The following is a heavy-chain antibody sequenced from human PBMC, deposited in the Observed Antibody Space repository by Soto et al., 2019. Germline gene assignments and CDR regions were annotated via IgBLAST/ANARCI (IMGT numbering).Heavy chain of an antibody. D-gene: IGHD3-22*01. CDR1: GYTFTSYG. V-gene: IGHV1-18*01. J-gene: IGHJ4*02. CDR2: ISAYNGNT. CDR3: ARDADDSSGYSFDY. Sequence: QVQLVQSGAEVKKPGASVKVSCKASGYTFTSYGISWVRQAPGQGLEWMGWISAYNGNTNYAQKLQGRVTMTTDTXXSTAYMELRRLRSDATAVYYCARDADDSSGYSFDYWGQGTLVTVSS.